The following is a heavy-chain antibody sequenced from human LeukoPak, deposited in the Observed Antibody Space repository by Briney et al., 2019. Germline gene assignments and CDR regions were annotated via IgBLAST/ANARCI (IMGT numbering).Heavy chain of an antibody. D-gene: IGHD6-19*01. J-gene: IGHJ5*02. V-gene: IGHV3-23*01. CDR1: GFTLSTYA. CDR3: AKDRRSSSGWYNGFAP. Sequence: GGSLRLSCAPSGFTLSTYAMSWVRQAPGKGLEWASDISGSGSSYYYADSVKGRFTSSRDNSKNTLYLQINSLRAEDTAVYYCAKDRRSSSGWYNGFAPGGEGPLVTVPS. CDR2: ISGSGSSY.